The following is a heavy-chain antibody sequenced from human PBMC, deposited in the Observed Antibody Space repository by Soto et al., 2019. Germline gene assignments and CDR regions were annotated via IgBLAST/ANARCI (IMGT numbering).Heavy chain of an antibody. J-gene: IGHJ6*02. CDR1: GFTFNSYG. D-gene: IGHD1-26*01. V-gene: IGHV3-30*03. CDR2: ISYDSTKT. Sequence: PGGSLRLSCAASGFTFNSYGMHWVRQGPGNGLEWVAFISYDSTKTYYADSVKGRFTISRDNSNSALYAQMNSLTGEDTAVYYCARTRSAWSDFHYYSLDVWGQGTTVTV. CDR3: ARTRSAWSDFHYYSLDV.